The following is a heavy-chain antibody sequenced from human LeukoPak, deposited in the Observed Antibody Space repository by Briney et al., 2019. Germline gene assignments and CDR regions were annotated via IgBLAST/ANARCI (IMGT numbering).Heavy chain of an antibody. CDR1: GYTFTGYY. D-gene: IGHD3-3*01. CDR2: INPNSGGT. J-gene: IGHJ4*02. CDR3: ARASRYYDFWSGLDY. Sequence: ASVKVSCKASGYTFTGYYMHWVRQAPGQGLEWMGRINPNSGGTNYAQKLQGRVTMTTDTSTSTAYMELRSLRSDDTAVYYCARASRYYDFWSGLDYWGQGTLVTVSS. V-gene: IGHV1-2*06.